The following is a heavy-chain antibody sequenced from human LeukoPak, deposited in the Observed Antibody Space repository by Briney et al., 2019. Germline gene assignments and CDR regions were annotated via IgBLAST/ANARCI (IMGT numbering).Heavy chain of an antibody. CDR2: INSDGSST. CDR1: GFTFSSYW. J-gene: IGHJ3*02. D-gene: IGHD3-10*01. Sequence: PGGSLRLSCAASGFTFSSYWMHWVRQAPGKGLVWVSRINSDGSSTSYADSVKGRFTISRDNAKNTLYLQMNSLRAEDTAVYYCARANYYGSGRDAFDIWGQGTMVTVSS. V-gene: IGHV3-74*01. CDR3: ARANYYGSGRDAFDI.